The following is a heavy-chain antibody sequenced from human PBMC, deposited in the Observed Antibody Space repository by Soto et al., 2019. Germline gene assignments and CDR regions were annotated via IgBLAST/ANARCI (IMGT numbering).Heavy chain of an antibody. Sequence: GGSLRLSCAASGFTFSTYAMSWVRHAPGKGLEWVSAVSGSGGSTFYANSVKGRFTISRDNSINTLYLQMNSLRTEDTAVYFCAHPRGFGVFDAYDIWGQGTMVTVSS. D-gene: IGHD3-10*01. CDR2: VSGSGGST. CDR3: AHPRGFGVFDAYDI. V-gene: IGHV3-23*01. CDR1: GFTFSTYA. J-gene: IGHJ3*02.